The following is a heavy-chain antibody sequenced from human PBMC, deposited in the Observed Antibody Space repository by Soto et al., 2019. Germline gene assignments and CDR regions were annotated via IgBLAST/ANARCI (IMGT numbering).Heavy chain of an antibody. Sequence: PSETLSLTCTVSGGSIGSYYWSWIRQPPGKGLEWIGYIYYSGSTNYNPSLKSRVTISVDTSKNQFSLKLSSVTAADTAVYYCASAIAGQVYCSGGSCYTNWFDPWGQGTLVTVSS. CDR2: IYYSGST. CDR3: ASAIAGQVYCSGGSCYTNWFDP. D-gene: IGHD2-15*01. V-gene: IGHV4-59*01. CDR1: GGSIGSYY. J-gene: IGHJ5*02.